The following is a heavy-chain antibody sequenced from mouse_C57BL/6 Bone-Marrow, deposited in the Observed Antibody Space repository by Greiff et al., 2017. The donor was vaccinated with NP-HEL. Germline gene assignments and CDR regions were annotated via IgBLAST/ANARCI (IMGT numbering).Heavy chain of an antibody. CDR3: TTYYGSSYWYFEV. J-gene: IGHJ1*03. V-gene: IGHV14-4*01. Sequence: VQLQQSGAELVRPGASVKLSCTASGFNITDDYMHWVKQRPEQGLEWIGWIDPENGDTEYASKFQGKATITADTSSNTAYLQLSSLTSEDAAVYYCTTYYGSSYWYFEVWGTGTTVTVSA. CDR1: GFNITDDY. CDR2: IDPENGDT. D-gene: IGHD1-1*01.